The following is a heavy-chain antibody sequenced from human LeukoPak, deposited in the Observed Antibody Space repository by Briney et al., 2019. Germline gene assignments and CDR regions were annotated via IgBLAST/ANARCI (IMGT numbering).Heavy chain of an antibody. D-gene: IGHD4-17*01. V-gene: IGHV4-38-2*02. CDR3: ARDQWATVTSLDDY. CDR2: IYHNGVS. J-gene: IGHJ4*02. Sequence: SETLSLTCAVSGFSLSSGYFWGWIRQPPGKGLEWIGSIYHNGVSYFNPSLKSRATISVDTSMNQFSLKLTSVTAADTAVYYCARDQWATVTSLDDYWGRGTLVTVSS. CDR1: GFSLSSGYF.